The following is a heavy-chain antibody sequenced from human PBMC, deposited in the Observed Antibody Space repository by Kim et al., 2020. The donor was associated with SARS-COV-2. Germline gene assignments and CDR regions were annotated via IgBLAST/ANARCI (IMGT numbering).Heavy chain of an antibody. CDR2: ISTDGNDK. CDR1: AFTFSNYA. J-gene: IGHJ4*01. V-gene: IGHV3-30*18. Sequence: GGSLRLSCAASAFTFSNYAIHWVRQAPGKGLEWVAVISTDGNDKHHADSVKGRFTFSRDNSKNTLYLQMNSLRAEDTAVYYCAKDWSPGSADDYFHYWG. CDR3: AKDWSPGSADDYFHY. D-gene: IGHD2-2*01.